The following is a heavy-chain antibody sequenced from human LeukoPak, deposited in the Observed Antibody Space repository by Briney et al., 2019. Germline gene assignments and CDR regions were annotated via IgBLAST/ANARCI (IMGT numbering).Heavy chain of an antibody. D-gene: IGHD3-22*01. CDR3: ATEVGNYYDSSGYSFY. V-gene: IGHV1-24*01. CDR2: FDPEDGET. J-gene: IGHJ4*02. Sequence: ASVKVSCKVSGYTLTELSMHWVRQAPGKGLEWMGGFDPEDGETIYAQKFQGRVTMTEDTSTDTAYMELSSLRSEDTAVYYCATEVGNYYDSSGYSFYWGQGTLVTVSS. CDR1: GYTLTELS.